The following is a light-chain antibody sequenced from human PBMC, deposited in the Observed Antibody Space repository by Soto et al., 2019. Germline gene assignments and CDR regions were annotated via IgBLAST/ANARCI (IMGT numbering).Light chain of an antibody. Sequence: DIQMTQSPSSLSASVGDRVTITCRASQSISDSLNWYQHSPGKAPKLLISTASTLQSGVPSRFSGSGSGTDCTLTISSLQPEDFATYYCQQSYSYPRTFGQGTKREI. J-gene: IGKJ2*01. CDR2: TAS. CDR3: QQSYSYPRT. V-gene: IGKV1-39*01. CDR1: QSISDS.